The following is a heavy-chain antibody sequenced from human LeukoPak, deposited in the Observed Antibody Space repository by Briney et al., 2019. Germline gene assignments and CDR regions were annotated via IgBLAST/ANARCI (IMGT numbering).Heavy chain of an antibody. CDR1: GYTFTSYA. J-gene: IGHJ4*02. Sequence: ASVKVSCKASGYTFTSYAITWVRQAPGQGLEWMGWISAYNGNTNYAQNLQGRVTMTTDTSTSTAYTELRSLRSDDTAMYYCARYYSGWYYFDYWGQGTLVTVSS. D-gene: IGHD6-19*01. V-gene: IGHV1-18*01. CDR2: ISAYNGNT. CDR3: ARYYSGWYYFDY.